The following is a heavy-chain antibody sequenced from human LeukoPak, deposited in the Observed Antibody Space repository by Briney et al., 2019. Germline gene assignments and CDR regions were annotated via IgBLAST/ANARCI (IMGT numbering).Heavy chain of an antibody. J-gene: IGHJ4*02. V-gene: IGHV3-23*01. CDR2: ISSSGGST. D-gene: IGHD2-15*01. CDR3: AKSPCSGGSCYYADY. CDR1: GFTFSSYA. Sequence: GGSLRLSCAASGFTFSSYAMNWVRQAPGKGLEWVSGISSSGGSTYYADSVKGRFTISRDNSKNTLYLQMNSLRAEDTAVYYCAKSPCSGGSCYYADYWGQGTLVTVSS.